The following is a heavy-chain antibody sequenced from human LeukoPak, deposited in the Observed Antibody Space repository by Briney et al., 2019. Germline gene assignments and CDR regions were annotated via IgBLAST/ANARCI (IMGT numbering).Heavy chain of an antibody. J-gene: IGHJ5*02. D-gene: IGHD3-10*01. V-gene: IGHV4-34*01. Sequence: SETLSLTCAVYGGSFSGYYWSWIRQPPGKGLEWIGEINHSGSTNYNPSLKSRVTISVDTSKNQFSLKLSSVSAADTAVYYCARGGYYGSGNDFRFDPWGQGTLVTVSS. CDR3: ARGGYYGSGNDFRFDP. CDR1: GGSFSGYY. CDR2: INHSGST.